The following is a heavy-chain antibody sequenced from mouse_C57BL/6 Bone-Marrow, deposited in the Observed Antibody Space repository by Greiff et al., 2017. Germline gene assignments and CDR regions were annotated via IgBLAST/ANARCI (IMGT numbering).Heavy chain of an antibody. CDR2: ISNLAYSI. Sequence: EVQLVESGGGLVQPGGSLKLSCAASGFTFSDYGMAWVRQAPRKGPEWVAFISNLAYSIYYADTVTGRFTISRENAKNTLYLEMSSLRSEDTAMYYCARHGGNPYAMDYWGQGTSVTVSS. J-gene: IGHJ4*01. D-gene: IGHD2-1*01. CDR1: GFTFSDYG. CDR3: ARHGGNPYAMDY. V-gene: IGHV5-15*01.